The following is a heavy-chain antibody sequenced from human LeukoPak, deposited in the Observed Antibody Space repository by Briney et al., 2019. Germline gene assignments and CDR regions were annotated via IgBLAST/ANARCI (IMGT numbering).Heavy chain of an antibody. CDR1: GFTFSSFG. CDR3: AKDGHNDWLYYFDY. CDR2: VRYTGSST. D-gene: IGHD3-9*01. Sequence: GGSLRLSCAASGFTFSSFGMHWVRQAPGKGLEWVAFVRYTGSSTYYVDSVKGRFTISRDNSRSTLYLQMNSLRPEDTAVYYCAKDGHNDWLYYFDYWGQGTLVTVSS. V-gene: IGHV3-30*02. J-gene: IGHJ4*02.